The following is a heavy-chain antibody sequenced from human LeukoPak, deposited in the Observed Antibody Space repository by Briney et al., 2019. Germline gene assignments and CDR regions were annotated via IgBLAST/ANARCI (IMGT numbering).Heavy chain of an antibody. J-gene: IGHJ4*02. Sequence: GRSLRLSCAASGFTFSSYGMHWVRQAPGKGLEWVAVIWYDGSNKYYADSVKGRFTISRDNSKNTLYLQMNSLRAEDTAVYCCARDSRDTVMVGPDYWGQGTLVTVSS. CDR3: ARDSRDTVMVGPDY. CDR1: GFTFSSYG. CDR2: IWYDGSNK. D-gene: IGHD5-18*01. V-gene: IGHV3-33*01.